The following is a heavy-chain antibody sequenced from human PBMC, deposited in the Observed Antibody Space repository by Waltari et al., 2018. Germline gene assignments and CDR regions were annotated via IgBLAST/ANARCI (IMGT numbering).Heavy chain of an antibody. CDR1: DGSISSSGYY. Sequence: QLQLQESGPGLVKPSETPSLPCTVSDGSISSSGYYWGWIRQPPGKGLEWIGSIHYSGSTYYTSSLKSRVTIAIDTSKNQFSLKVKSVTAADTAVYYCARVVRTYSGYDYVLDYWGQGTLVTVSS. CDR3: ARVVRTYSGYDYVLDY. V-gene: IGHV4-39*07. J-gene: IGHJ4*02. D-gene: IGHD5-12*01. CDR2: IHYSGST.